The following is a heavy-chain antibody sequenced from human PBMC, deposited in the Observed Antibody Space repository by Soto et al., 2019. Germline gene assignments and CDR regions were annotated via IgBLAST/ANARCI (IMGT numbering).Heavy chain of an antibody. D-gene: IGHD6-19*01. CDR2: IYYSGST. Sequence: PSETLSLTCTVSGSSISASIYYWGWIRQPPGKGLEWIGSIYYSGSTYYNPSLKSRVTISVDTSKNQFSLKLSSVTAEDTAVYYCAKDPTPQWLVRFYYFDYWGQGTLVTVSS. J-gene: IGHJ4*02. CDR1: GSSISASIYY. V-gene: IGHV4-39*07. CDR3: AKDPTPQWLVRFYYFDY.